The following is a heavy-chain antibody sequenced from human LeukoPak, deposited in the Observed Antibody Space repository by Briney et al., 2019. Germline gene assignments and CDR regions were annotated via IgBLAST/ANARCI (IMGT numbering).Heavy chain of an antibody. J-gene: IGHJ4*02. CDR3: ARARGYSYDYSDY. V-gene: IGHV3-53*01. CDR2: IYSGGST. Sequence: PGGSLRLSCAASGFTVSSNYMSWVRQAPGKGLEWVSVIYSGGSTYYADSVKGRFTISRDNSKNTLYLQMNSLRAEDTAVYYCARARGYSYDYSDYWGQGTLVTVSS. CDR1: GFTVSSNY. D-gene: IGHD5-18*01.